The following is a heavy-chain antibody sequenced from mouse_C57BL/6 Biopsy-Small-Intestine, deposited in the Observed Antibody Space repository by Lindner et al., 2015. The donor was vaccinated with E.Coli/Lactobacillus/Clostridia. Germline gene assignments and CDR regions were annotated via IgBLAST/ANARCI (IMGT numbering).Heavy chain of an antibody. CDR3: ARGTRLDY. CDR1: GYAFSSSW. J-gene: IGHJ2*01. D-gene: IGHD2-14*01. V-gene: IGHV1-82*01. CDR2: IYPGDGDT. Sequence: VQLQESGPELVKPGASVKISCEASGYAFSSSWMNWVKQRPGKGLEWIGRIYPGDGDTNYNGKFKGKATLTADKSSSTAYMQLSSLTSEDSAVYFCARGTRLDYWGQGTTLTVSA.